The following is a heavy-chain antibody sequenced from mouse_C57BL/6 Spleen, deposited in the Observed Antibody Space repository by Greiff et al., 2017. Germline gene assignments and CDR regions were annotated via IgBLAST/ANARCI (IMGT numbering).Heavy chain of an antibody. CDR2: ISSGSSTI. D-gene: IGHD1-1*01. CDR1: GFTFSDYG. J-gene: IGHJ4*01. Sequence: DVHLVESGGGLVKPGGSLKLSCAASGFTFSDYGMHWVRQAPEKGLEWVAYISSGSSTIYYADTVKGRFTISRDNAKNTLFLQMTSLRSEDTAMYYCAREDYGYAMDYWGQGTSVTVSS. CDR3: AREDYGYAMDY. V-gene: IGHV5-17*01.